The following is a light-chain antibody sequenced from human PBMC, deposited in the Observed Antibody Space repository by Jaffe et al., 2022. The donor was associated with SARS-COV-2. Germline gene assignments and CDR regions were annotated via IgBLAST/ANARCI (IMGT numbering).Light chain of an antibody. CDR2: DVN. Sequence: QSALTQPASVSGSPGQSITISCTGTSGDINGYIYVSWYQQHPGKAPKLMIYDVNNRPSGVSNRFSGSKSDNTASLTISGLQAEDEADYYCSSYTTSSTYVFGTGTKVTVL. CDR3: SSYTTSSTYV. V-gene: IGLV2-14*01. J-gene: IGLJ1*01. CDR1: SGDINGYIY.